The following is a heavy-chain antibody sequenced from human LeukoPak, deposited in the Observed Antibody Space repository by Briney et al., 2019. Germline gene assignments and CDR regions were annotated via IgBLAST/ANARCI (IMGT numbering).Heavy chain of an antibody. CDR2: INPNSGGT. J-gene: IGHJ4*02. Sequence: GASVKVSCKASGYTFTSYGISWVRQAPGQGLEWMGWINPNSGGTNYAQKFQGRVTMTRDTSISTAYMELSRLRSDDTAVYYCARVYPNGGDMKSPTFDYWGQGTLVTVSS. CDR1: GYTFTSYG. CDR3: ARVYPNGGDMKSPTFDY. V-gene: IGHV1-2*02. D-gene: IGHD2-21*02.